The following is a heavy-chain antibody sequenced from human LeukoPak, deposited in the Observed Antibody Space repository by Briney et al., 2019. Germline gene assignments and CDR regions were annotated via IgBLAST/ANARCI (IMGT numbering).Heavy chain of an antibody. J-gene: IGHJ6*03. V-gene: IGHV4-34*01. CDR2: SRHIGST. Sequence: SETLSLTCAVHGASSSNYYWTWIRQSPGKGLEWIGESRHIGSTSYNPSLQSRVTVSLQTSNNQFSLKLTSVTAADTAAYYCARGRGYYGSGAPYYYYYMDVWGEGTTVTVSS. D-gene: IGHD3-10*01. CDR1: GASSSNYY. CDR3: ARGRGYYGSGAPYYYYYMDV.